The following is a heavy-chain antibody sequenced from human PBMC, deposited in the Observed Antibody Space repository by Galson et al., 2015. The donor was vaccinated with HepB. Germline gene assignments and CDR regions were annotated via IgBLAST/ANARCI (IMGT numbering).Heavy chain of an antibody. D-gene: IGHD3-10*01. Sequence: TLSLTCTVSGGSISSSSYYWGWIRQPPGKGLEWIGSIYYSGSTYYNPSLKSRVTISVDTSKNQFSLKLSSVTAADTAVYYCARHKPGSGISRWGQGTLVTVSS. CDR3: ARHKPGSGISR. J-gene: IGHJ4*02. CDR2: IYYSGST. CDR1: GGSISSSSYY. V-gene: IGHV4-39*01.